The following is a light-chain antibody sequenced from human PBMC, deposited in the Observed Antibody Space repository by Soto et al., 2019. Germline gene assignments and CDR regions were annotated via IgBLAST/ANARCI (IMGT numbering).Light chain of an antibody. CDR1: QRITTY. J-gene: IGKJ4*01. CDR3: QQYGSSPL. V-gene: IGKV3-11*01. CDR2: DAS. Sequence: EIVLTQSPATLSLSPGERATLSCRASQRITTYLAWYQQKPGQAPRLLIYDASNRATGIPARFSGSGSGTDFTLTISSLEPEDFAVYYCQQYGSSPLFGGGTKVDIK.